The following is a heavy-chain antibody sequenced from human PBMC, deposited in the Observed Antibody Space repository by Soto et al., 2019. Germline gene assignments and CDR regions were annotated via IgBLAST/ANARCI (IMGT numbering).Heavy chain of an antibody. CDR2: ISGSGGST. CDR3: AKVPYYDFWSGYYQFDY. CDR1: GFTFSSYA. V-gene: IGHV3-23*01. Sequence: EVQLLESGGGLVQPGGSLRLSCAASGFTFSSYAMSWVRQAPGKGLEWVSAISGSGGSTYYADSVKGRFTISRDKSKNTLYLQMNSLRTEDTALYYCAKVPYYDFWSGYYQFDYWGQGTLVTVSS. J-gene: IGHJ4*02. D-gene: IGHD3-3*01.